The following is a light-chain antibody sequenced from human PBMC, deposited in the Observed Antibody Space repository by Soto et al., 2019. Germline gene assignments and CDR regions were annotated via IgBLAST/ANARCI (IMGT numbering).Light chain of an antibody. Sequence: QSALTQPPSASGSPGQSVTISCTGTSSDVGGYNYVSWYQQHPGKAPKLVIYEVSTRPSGVPDRFSGSKSGNTASLTVSGLQAEDEASYYCSSYAGGHNLVFGGGTKLTVL. CDR2: EVS. J-gene: IGLJ2*01. V-gene: IGLV2-8*01. CDR3: SSYAGGHNLV. CDR1: SSDVGGYNY.